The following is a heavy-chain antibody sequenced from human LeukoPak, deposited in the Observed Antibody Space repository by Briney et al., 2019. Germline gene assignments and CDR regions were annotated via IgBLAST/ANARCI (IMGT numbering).Heavy chain of an antibody. CDR1: GFTFSDHY. J-gene: IGHJ4*02. CDR2: IRNKANSYTT. Sequence: PGGSLRLSCAASGFTFSDHYMDWVRQAPGKGLEWVGRIRNKANSYTTEYAASVKGRFTISRDDSKNSLYLQMYSLKTEDTAVYSCARVGATTEGFDYWGQGTLVTVSS. V-gene: IGHV3-72*01. D-gene: IGHD1-26*01. CDR3: ARVGATTEGFDY.